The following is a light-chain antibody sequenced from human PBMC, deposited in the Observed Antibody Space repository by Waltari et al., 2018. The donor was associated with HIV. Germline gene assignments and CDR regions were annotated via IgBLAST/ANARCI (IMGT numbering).Light chain of an antibody. CDR2: EVS. Sequence: QSALTQPPPVSGPPGQSLTISCTGTSRDAACYNYVSWYQQHPAKAPKLLIYEVSIRPSGVSNRFSGSKSGNTASLTISGLQAEDEADYYCNSYTSSTTRVFGTGTKVTVL. V-gene: IGLV2-14*01. CDR1: SRDAACYNY. CDR3: NSYTSSTTRV. J-gene: IGLJ1*01.